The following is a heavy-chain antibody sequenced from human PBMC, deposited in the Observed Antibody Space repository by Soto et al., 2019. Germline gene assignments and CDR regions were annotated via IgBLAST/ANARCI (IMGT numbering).Heavy chain of an antibody. CDR2: ISGSGGST. V-gene: IGHV3-23*01. CDR1: GFTFSSYA. Sequence: PGGSLSLSCAASGFTFSSYAMSWVRQAPGKGLEWVSVISGSGGSTYYADPVKGRFTISRDNSKNTLYLQMNSLRAEDTAVYYCARGRSRVGATFFDYWGQGTLVTVSS. D-gene: IGHD1-26*01. CDR3: ARGRSRVGATFFDY. J-gene: IGHJ4*02.